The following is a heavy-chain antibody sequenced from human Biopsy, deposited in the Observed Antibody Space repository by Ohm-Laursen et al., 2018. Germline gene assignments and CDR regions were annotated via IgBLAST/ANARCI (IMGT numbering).Heavy chain of an antibody. D-gene: IGHD3-9*01. Sequence: ASVKVSCKSPGGTFSNYGVNWVRQAPGQGLEWLGGNIPILGTGNYAQKFQDRVTVAADTSTSTATMELRSLRSDDTAVYYCATKLTGYFHHWGQGTLVIVSS. CDR1: GGTFSNYG. CDR2: NIPILGTG. CDR3: ATKLTGYFHH. V-gene: IGHV1-69*06. J-gene: IGHJ1*01.